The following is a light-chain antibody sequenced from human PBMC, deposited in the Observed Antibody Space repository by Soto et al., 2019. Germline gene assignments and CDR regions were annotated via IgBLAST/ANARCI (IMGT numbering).Light chain of an antibody. J-gene: IGKJ1*01. V-gene: IGKV3D-15*01. CDR2: GAS. CDR3: QQYDDWPTT. Sequence: TSSPGRLGLSPSYRATLSFRASQSVSNNYLAWYQQKPGQAPRLLIYGASNRATGIPDRFSGSGSGTEFTLAIGSLQSEDFAVYYCQQYDDWPTTFGQGTKVDIK. CDR1: QSVSNN.